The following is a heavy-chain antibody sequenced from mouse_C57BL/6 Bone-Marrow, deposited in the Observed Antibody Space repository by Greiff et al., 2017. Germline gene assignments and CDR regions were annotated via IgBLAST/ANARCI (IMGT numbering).Heavy chain of an antibody. CDR2: IYPRSGNT. Sequence: QVQLQQSGAELVRPGASVKLSCKASGYTFTSYGISWVKQRPGQGLEWIGEIYPRSGNTYYNEKFKGKATLTADKSSSTAYMELRSLTSEDSAVYFCARVRRRGGYFDYWGQGTTLTVSS. CDR1: GYTFTSYG. CDR3: ARVRRRGGYFDY. V-gene: IGHV1-81*01. J-gene: IGHJ2*01.